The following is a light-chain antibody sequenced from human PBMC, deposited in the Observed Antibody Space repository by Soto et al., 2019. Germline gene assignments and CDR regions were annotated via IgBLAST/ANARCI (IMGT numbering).Light chain of an antibody. J-gene: IGKJ5*01. CDR2: AGS. CDR1: QSVSGY. Sequence: EIVLTPSPATLSLSPGETATLSCRASQSVSGYIGWYQQTPGQAPRLLIYAGSNRATGIPARFSGSGSGTDFTLTISSLEPEDFSVYYCQQRYNWPITFGQGTRLEIK. V-gene: IGKV3-11*01. CDR3: QQRYNWPIT.